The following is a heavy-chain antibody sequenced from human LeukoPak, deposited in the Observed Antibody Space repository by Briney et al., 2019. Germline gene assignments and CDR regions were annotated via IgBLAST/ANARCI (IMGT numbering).Heavy chain of an antibody. CDR2: IKQDGSEK. V-gene: IGHV3-7*01. Sequence: GGSLRLSCAASGFTFSSYWMSWVRQAPGKGLEWVANIKQDGSEKYYVDSVKGRFTISRDNAKNSLYLQMNSLRAEDTAVYYCARERRGIDRAFDIWGQGTMVTVSS. D-gene: IGHD2/OR15-2a*01. J-gene: IGHJ3*02. CDR3: ARERRGIDRAFDI. CDR1: GFTFSSYW.